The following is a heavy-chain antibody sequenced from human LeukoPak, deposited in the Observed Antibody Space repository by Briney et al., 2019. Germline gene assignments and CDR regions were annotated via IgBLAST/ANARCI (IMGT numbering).Heavy chain of an antibody. CDR3: ARLMVPHSLGLPNWFDP. D-gene: IGHD3-10*01. Sequence: SETLSLTCTVFGGSISSYYWSWIRQPPGKGLEWIGYIYYSGSTNYNPSLKSRVTISVDTSKNQFSLKLSSVTAADTAVYYCARLMVPHSLGLPNWFDPWGQGTLVTVSS. CDR2: IYYSGST. CDR1: GGSISSYY. J-gene: IGHJ5*02. V-gene: IGHV4-59*08.